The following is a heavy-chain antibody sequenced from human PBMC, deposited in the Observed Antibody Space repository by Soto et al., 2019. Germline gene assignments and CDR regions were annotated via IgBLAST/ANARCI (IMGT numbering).Heavy chain of an antibody. D-gene: IGHD5-12*01. CDR2: MNPNSGNT. V-gene: IGHV1-8*02. CDR1: GGTFSSYT. J-gene: IGHJ4*02. Sequence: ASVKVSCKASGGTFSSYTINWVRQATGQGLEWMGWMNPNSGNTGYAQKFQGRVTMTRNTSISTAYMELSSLRSEDTAVYYCARAPVEMATISELDYWGQGTLVTVSS. CDR3: ARAPVEMATISELDY.